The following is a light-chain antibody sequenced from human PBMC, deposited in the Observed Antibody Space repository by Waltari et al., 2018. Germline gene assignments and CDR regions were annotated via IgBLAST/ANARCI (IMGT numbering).Light chain of an antibody. Sequence: DAVMTQSPLSLPVTLGQPASISCMSSQSLVSSDGNTYLSWFQQRPGQSPRRLIYTVSNRDSGVPDRFSGSGSGTDFTLKISRVEAEDVGVYYCIQATYWPWTFGQGTKVEIK. CDR1: QSLVSSDGNTY. V-gene: IGKV2-30*01. J-gene: IGKJ1*01. CDR3: IQATYWPWT. CDR2: TVS.